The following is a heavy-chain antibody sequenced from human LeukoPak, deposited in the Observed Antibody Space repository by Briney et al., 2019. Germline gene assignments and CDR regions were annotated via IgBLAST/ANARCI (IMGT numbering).Heavy chain of an antibody. J-gene: IGHJ2*01. V-gene: IGHV3-13*01. D-gene: IGHD2-15*01. CDR3: TKEFCGSRAACAGGSYYDF. Sequence: GGSLRLSWAASGFTFSKDDFHWVRQAPGKGLEWVAAIGVTGDTYYADSVKGRFTISREDAANSLYLQMRSLGAGDTALYYCTKEFCGSRAACAGGSYYDFWGRGALVTVSS. CDR2: IGVTGDT. CDR1: GFTFSKDD.